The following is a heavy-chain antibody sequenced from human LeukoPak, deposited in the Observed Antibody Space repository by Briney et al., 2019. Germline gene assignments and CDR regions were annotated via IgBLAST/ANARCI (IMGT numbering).Heavy chain of an antibody. J-gene: IGHJ4*02. Sequence: SETLSLTCTVSGGSISSGGYYWSWIRQHPGKGLEWIGYIYYSGSTYYNPSLKSRVTISVDTSKNQFSLKLSSVTAADTAVYYCARGEGYGYSYFYFDYWGQGTLVTVSS. D-gene: IGHD5-18*01. V-gene: IGHV4-31*03. CDR1: GGSISSGGYY. CDR3: ARGEGYGYSYFYFDY. CDR2: IYYSGST.